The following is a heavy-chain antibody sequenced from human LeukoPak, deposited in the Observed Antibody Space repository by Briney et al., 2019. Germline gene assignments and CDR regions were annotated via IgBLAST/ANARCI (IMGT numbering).Heavy chain of an antibody. D-gene: IGHD3-16*01. CDR2: ISSSSSTI. CDR3: ARDGDFDY. Sequence: GGSLRLSCAASGSTFSSYSMNWVRQAPGKGLEWVSYISSSSSTIYYADSVKGRFTISRDNAKNSLYLQMNSLRAEDTAVYYCARDGDFDYWGQGTLVTVSS. V-gene: IGHV3-48*01. CDR1: GSTFSSYS. J-gene: IGHJ4*02.